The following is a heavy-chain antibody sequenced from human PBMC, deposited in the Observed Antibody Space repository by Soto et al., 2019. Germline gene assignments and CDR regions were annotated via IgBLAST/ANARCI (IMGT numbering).Heavy chain of an antibody. CDR1: VNSFTSYL. V-gene: IGHV5-51*03. CDR3: ARVAYYYGSGSYSFFDY. D-gene: IGHD3-10*01. Sequence: EVQLVQSGAEVKKPGESLKISCKGSVNSFTSYLLCWVRPMPGKGLGGMGIIYPGDSDTRESPSFQGLVTISADKSISTAYLQCSSLKASDTAMYYCARVAYYYGSGSYSFFDYWGQGTLVTVSS. CDR2: IYPGDSDT. J-gene: IGHJ4*02.